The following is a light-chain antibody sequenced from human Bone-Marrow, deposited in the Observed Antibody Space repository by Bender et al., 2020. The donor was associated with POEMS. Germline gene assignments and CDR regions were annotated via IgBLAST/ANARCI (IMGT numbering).Light chain of an antibody. CDR3: SSYAGTTTLYV. Sequence: QSALTQPPSASGSPGQSVTISCTGVNSDFGGYDSVSWYQQHPGKAPKLIIYEVTKRPSGVPDRFSASKSGNTASLTVSGLQAEDEADYYCSSYAGTTTLYVFGSGTKVTVL. CDR1: NSDFGGYDS. CDR2: EVT. J-gene: IGLJ1*01. V-gene: IGLV2-8*01.